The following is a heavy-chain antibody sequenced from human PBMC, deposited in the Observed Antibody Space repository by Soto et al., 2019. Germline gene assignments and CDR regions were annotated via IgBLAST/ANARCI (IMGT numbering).Heavy chain of an antibody. Sequence: ASVKVSCKASGYTFTSYDINWVRQATGQGLEWMGWMNPNSGNTGYAQKFQGRVTMTRNTSISTAYMELSSLRSEDTAVYYCARGPKYSSSSNFYYYYYRDVWGKGTTVTVSS. CDR3: ARGPKYSSSSNFYYYYYRDV. J-gene: IGHJ6*03. CDR1: GYTFTSYD. D-gene: IGHD6-6*01. CDR2: MNPNSGNT. V-gene: IGHV1-8*02.